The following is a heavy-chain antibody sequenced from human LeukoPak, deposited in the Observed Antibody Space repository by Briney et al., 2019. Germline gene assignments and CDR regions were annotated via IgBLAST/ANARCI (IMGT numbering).Heavy chain of an antibody. CDR1: GFTVCSNY. V-gene: IGHV3-53*01. J-gene: IGHJ6*03. Sequence: PGGSLRLSCAASGFTVCSNYMSWVRQAPGKGLEWVSVIYSGGSTYYADSVKGRFTISRDNSKNTLYLQMNSLRAEDMAVYYCASGSACYRTAYYYMDVWGTGTTVTVPS. D-gene: IGHD3-10*01. CDR3: ASGSACYRTAYYYMDV. CDR2: IYSGGST.